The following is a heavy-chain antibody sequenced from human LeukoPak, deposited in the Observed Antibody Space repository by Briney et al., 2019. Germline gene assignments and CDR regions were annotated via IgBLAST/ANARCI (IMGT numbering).Heavy chain of an antibody. CDR3: ARSPGGWYRGGVGYFDY. CDR2: IYYSGST. Sequence: PSETLSLTCTVSGGSISSGDYYWSWIRQPPGKGLEWIGYIYYSGSTYYNPSLKSRVTISVDTSKNQFSLKLSSVTAADTAVYYCARSPGGWYRGGVGYFDYWGQGTLVTVSS. CDR1: GGSISSGDYY. V-gene: IGHV4-30-4*01. J-gene: IGHJ4*02. D-gene: IGHD6-19*01.